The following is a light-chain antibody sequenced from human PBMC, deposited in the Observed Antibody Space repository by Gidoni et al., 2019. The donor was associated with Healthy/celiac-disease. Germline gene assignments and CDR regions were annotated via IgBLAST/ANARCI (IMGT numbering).Light chain of an antibody. CDR1: QSVSSSY. Sequence: EMVLTQSPGTLSLSPGERATLSCRASQSVSSSYLAWYPQKPGQAPRLLIYVASSRATGIPDRFSGSGSGTDFPLTISRLEPEDFAVYYCQQYGSSPPRTFGQGTQVEIK. CDR2: VAS. CDR3: QQYGSSPPRT. V-gene: IGKV3-20*01. J-gene: IGKJ1*01.